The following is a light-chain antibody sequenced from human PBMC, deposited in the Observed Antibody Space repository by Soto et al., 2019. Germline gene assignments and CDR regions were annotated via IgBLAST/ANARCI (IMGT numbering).Light chain of an antibody. CDR1: QTVNNN. CDR2: GAS. J-gene: IGKJ4*01. Sequence: EIVMTQSPATLSVSPGERATLSCRASQTVNNNLAWYQQKPGQAPRLLIYGASARATGIPARFSGSGSGTEFTLTISSLQSEEFAVYYCQQYNNWPLPFGGGTKVEIK. V-gene: IGKV3-15*01. CDR3: QQYNNWPLP.